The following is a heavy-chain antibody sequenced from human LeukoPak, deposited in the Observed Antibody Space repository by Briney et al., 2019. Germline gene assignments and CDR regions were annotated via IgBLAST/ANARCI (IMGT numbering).Heavy chain of an antibody. CDR1: GFTFSSYA. CDR3: ARDKNVGGSSCDY. Sequence: GGSLRLSCAASGFTFSSYAMHWVRQAPGKGLEWVAVISYDGSNKYYADSVKGRFTISRDNSKNTLYLQMNSLRAEDTAVYYCARDKNVGGSSCDYWGQGTLVTVSS. D-gene: IGHD1-26*01. CDR2: ISYDGSNK. J-gene: IGHJ4*02. V-gene: IGHV3-30*04.